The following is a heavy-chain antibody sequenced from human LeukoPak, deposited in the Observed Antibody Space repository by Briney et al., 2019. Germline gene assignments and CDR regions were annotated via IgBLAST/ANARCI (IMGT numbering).Heavy chain of an antibody. D-gene: IGHD5-12*01. CDR1: GFTFSNYW. J-gene: IGHJ4*02. V-gene: IGHV3-7*01. CDR3: VRDGGVSGYDLLDY. CDR2: INQDGSEE. Sequence: GGSLRLSCAASGFTFSNYWMTWVRQAPGKGLEWVAHINQDGSEEHYMDSAKARFTISRDNAKNSLSLQMDSLRAEDTAVYYCVRDGGVSGYDLLDYWGQGTLVTVSS.